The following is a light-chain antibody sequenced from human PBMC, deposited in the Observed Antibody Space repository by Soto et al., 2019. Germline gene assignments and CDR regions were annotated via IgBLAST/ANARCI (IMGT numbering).Light chain of an antibody. CDR3: SSFTTSNTWV. CDR2: EVS. V-gene: IGLV2-14*01. Sequence: QSVLTQPASVSGSPGQSIAISCTGTSSDVGKYNYVSWYQQYPGTAPKLIIYEVSNRPSGVSNRFSGSKSGNTASLTISGLQPEDEADYYCSSFTTSNTWVFGGGTKLTDL. CDR1: SSDVGKYNY. J-gene: IGLJ3*02.